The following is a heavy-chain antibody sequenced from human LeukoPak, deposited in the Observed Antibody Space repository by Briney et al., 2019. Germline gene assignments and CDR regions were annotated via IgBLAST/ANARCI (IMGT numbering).Heavy chain of an antibody. CDR1: GFTFSSYA. CDR2: ISYDGSNK. V-gene: IGHV3-30-3*02. D-gene: IGHD3-22*01. CDR3: AKNGWSYYDSSGFPTLLPYYFDY. Sequence: GGSLRLSCAASGFTFSSYAMHWVRQAPGKGLEWVAVISYDGSNKYYADSVKGRFTISRDNSKNTLYLQMNSLRPEDTAVYYCAKNGWSYYDSSGFPTLLPYYFDYWVQGTLVTVSS. J-gene: IGHJ4*02.